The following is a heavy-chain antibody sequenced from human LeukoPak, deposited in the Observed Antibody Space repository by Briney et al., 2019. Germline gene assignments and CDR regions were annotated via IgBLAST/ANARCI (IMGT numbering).Heavy chain of an antibody. D-gene: IGHD4-17*01. V-gene: IGHV3-48*02. CDR3: ARDLTSVPTR. J-gene: IGHJ4*02. CDR1: GFTFSSHS. Sequence: GGSLRLSCAASGFTFSSHSMNWVRQAPGKGLEGVSYISRSSITTHYADSVKGRFTISRDNAKNSLYLQMNSLRDEDTAVYYCARDLTSVPTRWGQGTLVSVSS. CDR2: ISRSSITT.